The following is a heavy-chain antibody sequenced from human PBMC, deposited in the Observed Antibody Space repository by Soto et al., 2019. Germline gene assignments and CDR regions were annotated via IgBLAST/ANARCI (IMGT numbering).Heavy chain of an antibody. Sequence: ASVKVSCKASGYTFTSYGISWVRQAPGQGLEWMGWISAYNGNTNYAQHLQGRVTMTTDTFTSTAYMELRSLRSDNTAVYYCARDKEWVLGNYYYYPMDVWGQGTTVTVSS. D-gene: IGHD3-3*01. J-gene: IGHJ6*02. CDR3: ARDKEWVLGNYYYYPMDV. CDR2: ISAYNGNT. V-gene: IGHV1-18*01. CDR1: GYTFTSYG.